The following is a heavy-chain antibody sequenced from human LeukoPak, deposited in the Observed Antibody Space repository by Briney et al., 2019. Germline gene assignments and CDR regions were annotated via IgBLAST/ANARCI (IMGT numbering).Heavy chain of an antibody. D-gene: IGHD1-26*01. J-gene: IGHJ3*02. Sequence: SETLSLTCAVYGVSFSGYYWSWIRQPPGKGLEWIGEINHSGSTNYNPSLKSRVTISVDTSKNQFSLKLSSVTAADTAVYYCARWAYYDAFDIWGQGTMVTVSS. CDR1: GVSFSGYY. CDR3: ARWAYYDAFDI. V-gene: IGHV4-34*01. CDR2: INHSGST.